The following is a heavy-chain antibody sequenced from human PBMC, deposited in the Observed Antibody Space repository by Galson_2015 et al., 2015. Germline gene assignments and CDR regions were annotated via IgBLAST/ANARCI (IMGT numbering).Heavy chain of an antibody. D-gene: IGHD3-10*01. CDR3: ARADGITITAPIDF. Sequence: SVKVSCKATGYTFSIYAMHWVRQAPGQRLEWLGWIDAGHGDTIYSQSFQDRLTITGDTSARTVYMELSSLRSEDTATYYCARADGITITAPIDFWGQGTLVTVSS. CDR1: GYTFSIYA. J-gene: IGHJ4*02. V-gene: IGHV1-3*01. CDR2: IDAGHGDT.